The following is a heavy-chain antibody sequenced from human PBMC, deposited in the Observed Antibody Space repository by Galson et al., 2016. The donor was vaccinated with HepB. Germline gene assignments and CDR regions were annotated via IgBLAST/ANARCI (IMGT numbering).Heavy chain of an antibody. J-gene: IGHJ4*02. CDR3: ARYGSWTGFDY. D-gene: IGHD2-15*01. CDR2: ISHSGSA. CDR1: LDTISITGYF. V-gene: IGHV4-31*03. Sequence: TLSLTCTVSLDTISITGYFWSWIRQHPGRGLEWIGYISHSGSAYFNPSLKSRSTISVDTSRNQFSLDLRSVTAADTAVYFCARYGSWTGFDYWGQGILVTVSS.